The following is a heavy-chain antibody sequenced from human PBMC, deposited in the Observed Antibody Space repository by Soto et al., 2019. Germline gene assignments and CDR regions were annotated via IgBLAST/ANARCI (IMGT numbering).Heavy chain of an antibody. D-gene: IGHD6-6*01. CDR2: ISADGVST. CDR3: AKLICSSSSQFDS. CDR1: GLNFSNSA. J-gene: IGHJ4*02. Sequence: GSLRLSCAASGLNFSNSALSCVRQAPGKGLDWFSGISADGVSTYYADSVKGRFTVSRDNSHNTLYLQMNRLRAEDTAVYYCAKLICSSSSQFDSGGQGTLVTVSS. V-gene: IGHV3-23*01.